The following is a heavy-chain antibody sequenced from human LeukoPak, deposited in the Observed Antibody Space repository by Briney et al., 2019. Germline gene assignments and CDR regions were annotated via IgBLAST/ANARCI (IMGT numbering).Heavy chain of an antibody. D-gene: IGHD5-12*01. CDR2: ISWNSDSI. J-gene: IGHJ4*02. CDR3: AKDAYSGYDYSGYFDY. V-gene: IGHV3-9*01. CDR1: GFTFNGYA. Sequence: GGSLRLSCAASGFTFNGYAMHWVRQAPGKGLEWVSGISWNSDSIAYADSVKGRFTISRDNAKNSLYLHMNSLRAEDTALYYCAKDAYSGYDYSGYFDYWGQGTLVTVSS.